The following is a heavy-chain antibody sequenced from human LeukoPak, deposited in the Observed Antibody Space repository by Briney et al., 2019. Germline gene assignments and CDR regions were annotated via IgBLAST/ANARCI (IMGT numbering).Heavy chain of an antibody. CDR1: GFTFGDHA. D-gene: IGHD5-18*01. CDR3: TRRPIQLWLYYGMDV. J-gene: IGHJ6*02. CDR2: IRSKAYGGTT. V-gene: IGHV3-49*04. Sequence: QPGRSLRLSCTASGFTFGDHAMSWVRQAPGKGLEWVGFIRSKAYGGTTEYAASVKGRFTISRDDSKSIAYLQMNSLKTEDTAVYYCTRRPIQLWLYYGMDVWGQGTTVIVSS.